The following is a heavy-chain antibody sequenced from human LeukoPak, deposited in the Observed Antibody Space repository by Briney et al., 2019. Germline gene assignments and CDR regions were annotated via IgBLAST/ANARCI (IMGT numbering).Heavy chain of an antibody. CDR1: GYSFTNYW. D-gene: IGHD2-15*01. V-gene: IGHV5-51*01. J-gene: IGHJ5*02. CDR3: ARLRYCSGGSCYSRGWFDP. CDR2: IYPGDSDT. Sequence: GESLKISCKGSGYSFTNYWIGWVRQMPGKGLEWMGIIYPGDSDTTYSTSFQGQVTISADKSISTAYLQGSSLKASDTAMYYCARLRYCSGGSCYSRGWFDPWGQGTLVTVSS.